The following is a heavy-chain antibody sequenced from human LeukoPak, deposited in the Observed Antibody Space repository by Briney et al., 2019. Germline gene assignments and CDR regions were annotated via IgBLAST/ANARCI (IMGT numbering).Heavy chain of an antibody. V-gene: IGHV4-59*11. CDR3: ARLLDNDISGDPDTFDV. CDR1: GGSLSGHH. Sequence: SETLSLTCTVSGGSLSGHHWSWIRQPPGKRLEWIGYVSYTGRTKYNPSLQSRVTISIDTSKSQFSLKLTSVTSADTAVYSCARLLDNDISGDPDTFDVWGQGTTVIVSS. CDR2: VSYTGRT. D-gene: IGHD3-22*01. J-gene: IGHJ3*01.